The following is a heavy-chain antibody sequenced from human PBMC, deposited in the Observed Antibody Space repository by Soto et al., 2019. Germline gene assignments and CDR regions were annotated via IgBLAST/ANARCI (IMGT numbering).Heavy chain of an antibody. CDR2: IIPIFGTA. J-gene: IGHJ5*02. CDR3: AASTTVTTIDWFDP. CDR1: GGTFSSYA. D-gene: IGHD4-17*01. V-gene: IGHV1-69*13. Sequence: SVKVSCKASGGTFSSYAISWVRQAPGQGLEWMGGIIPIFGTANYAQKFQGRVTITADESTSTAYMELSSLRSEDTAVYYCAASTTVTTIDWFDPWGQGTLVTVSS.